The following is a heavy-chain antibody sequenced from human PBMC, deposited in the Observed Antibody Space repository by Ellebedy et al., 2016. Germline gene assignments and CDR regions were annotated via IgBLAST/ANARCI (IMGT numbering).Heavy chain of an antibody. V-gene: IGHV3-74*01. Sequence: GGSLRLSCTTSGFTFTNYWMDWVRQAPGTGLVWVSRINSDGSSTDYADSVKGRFTISRDNAKNTLYLQMNSLRVEDTAVYYCARDLQSRYFEWGQGILVTVSS. J-gene: IGHJ4*02. CDR3: ARDLQSRYFE. D-gene: IGHD3-9*01. CDR2: INSDGSST. CDR1: GFTFTNYW.